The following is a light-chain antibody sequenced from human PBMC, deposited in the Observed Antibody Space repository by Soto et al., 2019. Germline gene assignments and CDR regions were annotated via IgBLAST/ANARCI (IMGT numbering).Light chain of an antibody. CDR2: EDN. CDR3: QSYDSSNQV. V-gene: IGLV6-57*04. J-gene: IGLJ2*01. CDR1: SGSIASNY. Sequence: NFMLTQPHSVSESPGKTVTISCTRSSGSIASNYVQWYQQRTGSAPTTVIYEDNHRPSGVPDRFSGSIDSSSNSASLTISGLKTEDEADYYCQSYDSSNQVFGGGTKVTVL.